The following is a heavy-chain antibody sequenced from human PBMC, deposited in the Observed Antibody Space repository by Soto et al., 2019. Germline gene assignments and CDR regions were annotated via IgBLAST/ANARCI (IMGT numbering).Heavy chain of an antibody. V-gene: IGHV4-39*02. Sequence: QLQLQESGPGLVKPSETLSLTCTVSGGSISNSSYFWGWIRQPPGKGLEWIGSINYRGSTYYNSSPKHRVPLFVDTYKNHFPLKVGSGAAAGPAVYHWGRVVWGGGGYFDLWGRGTLVTVSS. CDR3: GRVVWGGGGYFDL. J-gene: IGHJ2*01. CDR2: INYRGST. D-gene: IGHD3-16*01. CDR1: GGSISNSSYF.